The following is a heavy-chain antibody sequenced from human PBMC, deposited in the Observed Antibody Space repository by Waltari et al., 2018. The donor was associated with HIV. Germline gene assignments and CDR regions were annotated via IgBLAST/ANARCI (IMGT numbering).Heavy chain of an antibody. J-gene: IGHJ4*02. V-gene: IGHV3-23*01. CDR1: GFTFSSYA. Sequence: EVQRLESGGGLVQPGGSLRLSCAASGFTFSSYAMSWVRQAPGKGLECGSGIRVSGRSTYNADAGKCRFTISRDNSKNTLYLQMNSRRAEDTAVYYWAKDRGMIVVVNPDYWGQGTLVTVS. D-gene: IGHD3-22*01. CDR2: IRVSGRST. CDR3: AKDRGMIVVVNPDY.